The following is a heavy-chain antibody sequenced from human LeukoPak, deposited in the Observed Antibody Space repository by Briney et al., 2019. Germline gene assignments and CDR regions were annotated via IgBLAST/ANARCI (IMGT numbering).Heavy chain of an antibody. CDR3: AREGQQWLGLWRSPYYFDY. Sequence: SETLSLTCTVSGGSISSYYWSWIRQPAGKGLEWIGRIYTSGSTNYNPSLKGRVTMSVDTSKNQFSLKLSSVTAADTAVYYCAREGQQWLGLWRSPYYFDYWGQGTLVTVSS. D-gene: IGHD6-19*01. CDR2: IYTSGST. V-gene: IGHV4-4*07. CDR1: GGSISSYY. J-gene: IGHJ4*02.